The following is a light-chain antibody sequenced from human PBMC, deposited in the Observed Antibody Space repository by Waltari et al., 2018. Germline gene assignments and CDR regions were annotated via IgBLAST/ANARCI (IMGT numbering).Light chain of an antibody. Sequence: DIVMTQSPLSLPVTPGERASISCRSSQSLLHSNGYNFLDWYLQKPGQSPQLLIYLGSNRASGVPDRFSGSGSGTDFTLKISRVEAEDAGFYYCMQALQAPRTFGQGTKLEI. CDR3: MQALQAPRT. V-gene: IGKV2-28*01. CDR1: QSLLHSNGYNF. CDR2: LGS. J-gene: IGKJ2*01.